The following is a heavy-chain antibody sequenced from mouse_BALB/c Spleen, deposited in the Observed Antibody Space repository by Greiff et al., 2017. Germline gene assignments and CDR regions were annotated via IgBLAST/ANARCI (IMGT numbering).Heavy chain of an antibody. V-gene: IGHV1-87*01. Sequence: QVQLQQSGAELARPGASVKLSCKASGYTFTSYWMQWVKQRPGQGLEWIGAIYPGDGDTRYTQKFKGKATLTADKSSSTAYMQLSSLASEDSAVYYCARFDDGYPYAMDYWGQGTSVTVSS. CDR1: GYTFTSYW. CDR3: ARFDDGYPYAMDY. J-gene: IGHJ4*01. CDR2: IYPGDGDT. D-gene: IGHD2-3*01.